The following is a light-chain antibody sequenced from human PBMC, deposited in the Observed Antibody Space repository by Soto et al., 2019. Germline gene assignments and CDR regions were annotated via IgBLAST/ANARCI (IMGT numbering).Light chain of an antibody. Sequence: EILLTPAPASLSLSPGALATLPCRSGQSVPRTLAGYQQRPGQAPRLLIYDASSRATGIPHRFSGSGSGTDFILTISSLEPEDFAVYYCQQSSNWPPEITFGQGTRLEIK. CDR3: QQSSNWPPEIT. V-gene: IGKV3-11*01. CDR2: DAS. CDR1: QSVPRT. J-gene: IGKJ5*01.